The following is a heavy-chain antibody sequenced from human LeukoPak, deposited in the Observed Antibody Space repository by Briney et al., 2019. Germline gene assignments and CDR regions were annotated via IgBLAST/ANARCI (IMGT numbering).Heavy chain of an antibody. CDR3: AREGPVAMSYFDY. Sequence: SETLSLTCAVYGGSFSGYHWSWIRQPPGKGLEWIGEINHSGSTNYNPSLKSRVTISVDTSKNQFSLKLSSVTAADTAVYYCAREGPVAMSYFDYWGQGTLVTVSS. CDR2: INHSGST. J-gene: IGHJ4*02. D-gene: IGHD2-2*01. CDR1: GGSFSGYH. V-gene: IGHV4-34*01.